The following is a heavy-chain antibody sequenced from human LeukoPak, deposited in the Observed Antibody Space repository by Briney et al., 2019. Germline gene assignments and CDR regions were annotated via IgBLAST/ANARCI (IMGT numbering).Heavy chain of an antibody. D-gene: IGHD2-2*02. Sequence: SETLSLTCAVYGGSFSGYYWSWIRQPPGKGLEWIGEINHSGSTNYNPSLKSRVTISVDTSKNQFSLKLSSVTAANTAVYYCARGRLYCSGTSCYRRPFDYWGQGTLVTVSS. CDR1: GGSFSGYY. J-gene: IGHJ4*02. CDR2: INHSGST. CDR3: ARGRLYCSGTSCYRRPFDY. V-gene: IGHV4-34*01.